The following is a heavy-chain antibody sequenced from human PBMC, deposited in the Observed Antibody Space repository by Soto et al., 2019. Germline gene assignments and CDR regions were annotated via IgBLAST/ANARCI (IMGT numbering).Heavy chain of an antibody. Sequence: NPSETLSLTCTVSGGSVISSEYYWSWIRQPPGRGLEWIAYIYHSGDAYYNPSLQSRLTLSIDTSKNQFSLTLNAVTAADTVVYYCARCYGSGKNWFDPWGQRTLVTVSS. V-gene: IGHV4-30-4*01. CDR1: GGSVISSEYY. CDR3: ARCYGSGKNWFDP. J-gene: IGHJ5*02. CDR2: IYHSGDA. D-gene: IGHD3-10*01.